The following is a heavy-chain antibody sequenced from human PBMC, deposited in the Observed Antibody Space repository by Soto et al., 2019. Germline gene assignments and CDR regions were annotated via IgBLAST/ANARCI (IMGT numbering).Heavy chain of an antibody. CDR1: GFTFSSYG. J-gene: IGHJ4*02. D-gene: IGHD2-2*01. CDR2: MSYDGTNK. Sequence: QVQLVESGGGVVQPGRSLRLSCAASGFTFSSYGMHWVRQAPGEGLEWVAVMSYDGTNKYYADSVKGRFTISRDNSKNTLSLQMNSLRAEDTAVYYCTISIVVVPAATFDYWGQGTLVTVSS. CDR3: TISIVVVPAATFDY. V-gene: IGHV3-30*03.